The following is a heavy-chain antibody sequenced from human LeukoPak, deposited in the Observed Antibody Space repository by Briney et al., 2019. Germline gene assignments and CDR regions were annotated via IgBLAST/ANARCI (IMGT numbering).Heavy chain of an antibody. CDR3: ARGLVTKVRGFSG. J-gene: IGHJ4*02. CDR2: INHSGST. D-gene: IGHD3-10*01. Sequence: SETLSLTCAVYGGSFSGYYWSWIRQPPGKGLEWIGEINHSGSTNYNPSLKSRVTISVDTSKNQFSLKLSSVTAADTAVYYCARGLVTKVRGFSGWGQGTLVTVSS. CDR1: GGSFSGYY. V-gene: IGHV4-34*01.